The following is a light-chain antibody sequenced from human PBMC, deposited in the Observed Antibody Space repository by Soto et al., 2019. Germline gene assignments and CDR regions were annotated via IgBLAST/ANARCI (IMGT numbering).Light chain of an antibody. Sequence: EIVLTQSPATLSLSPGERATLSCRASQSVSSYLAWYQQKPGQAPRLLIYDASNMATGIPARFSGSGSGTDFTLTISSLEPEDCAVYYCQQRSNWPPYTFGQGTKVEIK. CDR3: QQRSNWPPYT. V-gene: IGKV3-11*01. CDR1: QSVSSY. CDR2: DAS. J-gene: IGKJ2*01.